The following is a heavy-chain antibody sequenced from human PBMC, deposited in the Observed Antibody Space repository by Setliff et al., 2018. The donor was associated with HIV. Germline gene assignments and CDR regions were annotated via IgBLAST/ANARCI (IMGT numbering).Heavy chain of an antibody. Sequence: ASVKVSCKASGYNFAGYYVQWVRQAPGQGLEWMGWIYPHSGGTNYAQKFQDRVTMTRDTSISTAYLEVTSLRSDDSAVYYCGRSPPGIGIDYWGQGTLVTV. V-gene: IGHV1-2*02. CDR3: GRSPPGIGIDY. J-gene: IGHJ4*02. CDR2: IYPHSGGT. CDR1: GYNFAGYY. D-gene: IGHD6-13*01.